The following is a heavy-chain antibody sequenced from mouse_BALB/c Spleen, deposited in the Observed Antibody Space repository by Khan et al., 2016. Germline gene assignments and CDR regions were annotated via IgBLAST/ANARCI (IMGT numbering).Heavy chain of an antibody. V-gene: IGHV14-1*02. CDR1: GFNIKDYY. CDR3: DRPYDGNYAWFGY. D-gene: IGHD2-10*01. CDR2: IDPENGNT. J-gene: IGHJ3*01. Sequence: EVQLQESGAELVRPGALVTLSCKASGFNIKDYYMHWVKQRPEQGLVWIGWIDPENGNTIYDPKFQGKASITADTSSNTSYLQLTSLTSEDAAVYDCDRPYDGNYAWFGYWGQGTLVTVSA.